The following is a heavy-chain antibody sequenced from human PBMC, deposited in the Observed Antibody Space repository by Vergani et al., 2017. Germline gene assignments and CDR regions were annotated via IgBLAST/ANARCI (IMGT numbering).Heavy chain of an antibody. J-gene: IGHJ6*03. CDR3: ARESLPYYYYMDV. V-gene: IGHV3-30*01. Sequence: QVQLVESGGGVVQPGRSLRLSCAASGFTFSSYAMHWVRQAPGKGLEWVAVISYDGSNKYYADSVKGRFTISRDHSKNTLYLQMNSLRAEDTAVYYCARESLPYYYYMDVWGKGTTVTVSS. CDR1: GFTFSSYA. CDR2: ISYDGSNK.